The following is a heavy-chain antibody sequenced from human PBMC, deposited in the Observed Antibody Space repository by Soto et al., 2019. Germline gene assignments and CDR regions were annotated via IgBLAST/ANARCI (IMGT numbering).Heavy chain of an antibody. J-gene: IGHJ6*02. D-gene: IGHD1-1*01. CDR2: INRRGTST. Sequence: GGSLRLSCVGSGFRFSDYPLNWVRQAPGQGLEWVANINRRGTSTNYVYSVRGRFPTSRDSTRNSLYLNMDSLRVEDTATYYGVRGTPTPGLDILGRGTTVTVSS. CDR3: VRGTPTPGLDI. V-gene: IGHV3-7*03. CDR1: GFRFSDYP.